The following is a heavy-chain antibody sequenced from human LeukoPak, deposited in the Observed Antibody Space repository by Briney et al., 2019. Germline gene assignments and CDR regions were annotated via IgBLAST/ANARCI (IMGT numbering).Heavy chain of an antibody. J-gene: IGHJ3*02. CDR2: ISSSSSYI. D-gene: IGHD6-6*01. Sequence: PGGSLRLSCAASGFTFSSYGMHWVRQAPGKGLEWVSSISSSSSYIYYADSVKGRFTISRDNAKNSLYLQMNSLRAEDTAVYYCARIYSGSSSRGSFDIWGQGTMVTVSS. V-gene: IGHV3-21*01. CDR1: GFTFSSYG. CDR3: ARIYSGSSSRGSFDI.